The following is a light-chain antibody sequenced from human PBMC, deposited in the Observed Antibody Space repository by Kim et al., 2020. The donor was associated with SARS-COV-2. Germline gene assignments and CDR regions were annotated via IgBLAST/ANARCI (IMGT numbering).Light chain of an antibody. Sequence: QSFTIPCTGTSSDVGGYNYVSWYQQHPGKAPKFIIYEVNKRPSGVPDRFSGSKSGNTASLTVSGLQAEDEADYYCSSFAGSNNPVVFGGGTQLTVL. V-gene: IGLV2-8*01. J-gene: IGLJ2*01. CDR1: SSDVGGYNY. CDR3: SSFAGSNNPVV. CDR2: EVN.